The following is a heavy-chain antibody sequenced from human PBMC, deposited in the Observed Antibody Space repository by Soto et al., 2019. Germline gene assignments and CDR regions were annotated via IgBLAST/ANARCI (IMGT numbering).Heavy chain of an antibody. CDR2: ISYDGSEK. CDR1: GFTFRNFG. CDR3: VKDSSPGGYFDS. J-gene: IGHJ4*02. Sequence: QVQLVESGGGVVHHGRSLRLSCAVSGFTFRNFGMHWVRQAPGKGLEWVAVISYDGSEKYYAESVKGRFTVFRDNYKNTLSLQMNSLRSDDTAVYYCVKDSSPGGYFDSWGQGTLVTVSS. V-gene: IGHV3-30*18. D-gene: IGHD2-15*01.